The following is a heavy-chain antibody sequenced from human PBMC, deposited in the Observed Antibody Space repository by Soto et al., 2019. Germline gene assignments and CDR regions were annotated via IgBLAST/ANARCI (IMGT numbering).Heavy chain of an antibody. V-gene: IGHV1-18*04. CDR1: GYTFTSSG. Sequence: ASAKVSCKASGYTFTSSGISWVRQAPGQGLEWMGWISAYNGNTNYAQKLQGRVTMTTDTSTSTAYMELRSLRSDDTAVYYCARRVGHYDFWSGPAGFGPWGQGSLVTVSS. J-gene: IGHJ5*02. CDR3: ARRVGHYDFWSGPAGFGP. CDR2: ISAYNGNT. D-gene: IGHD3-3*01.